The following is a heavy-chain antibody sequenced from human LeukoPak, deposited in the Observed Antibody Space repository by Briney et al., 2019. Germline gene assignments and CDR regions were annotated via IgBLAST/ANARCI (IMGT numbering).Heavy chain of an antibody. J-gene: IGHJ4*02. CDR3: ARGYYGDYLFDC. V-gene: IGHV3-48*01. CDR1: GGSISSYY. Sequence: ETLSLTCTVSGGSISSYYWSWVRQAPGKGLEWVSYISGSSSTIYYADSVKGRFTISRDNAKNSLYLQMNSLRAEDTAVYYCARGYYGDYLFDCWAREPWSPSPQ. D-gene: IGHD4-17*01. CDR2: ISGSSSTI.